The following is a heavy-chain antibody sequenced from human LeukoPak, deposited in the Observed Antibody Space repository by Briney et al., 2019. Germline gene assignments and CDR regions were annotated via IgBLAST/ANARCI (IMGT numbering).Heavy chain of an antibody. Sequence: SETLSLTCTVSDDSISDYYRGWIRQPPRKGLEWIGYFHNSGTSTYNPSLKSRVTISADTSKNQFSLKLNSLTTADTAVYYCTRGAGWLIDYWGQGILVTVSS. CDR3: TRGAGWLIDY. CDR1: DDSISDYY. CDR2: FHNSGTS. V-gene: IGHV4-59*01. J-gene: IGHJ4*02. D-gene: IGHD3-16*01.